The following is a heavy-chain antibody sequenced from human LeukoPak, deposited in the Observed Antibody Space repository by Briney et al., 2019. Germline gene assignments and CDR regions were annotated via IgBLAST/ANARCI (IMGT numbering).Heavy chain of an antibody. J-gene: IGHJ3*02. CDR3: ARRYYDFWSGYYSLAFDI. D-gene: IGHD3-3*01. CDR2: IYPGDSDT. CDR1: GYSFTSYW. Sequence: GESLKISCKGSGYSFTSYWIGWVRQMPGRGLEWMGIIYPGDSDTRYSPSFQGQVTISADKSISTAYLQWSSLKASDTAMYYCARRYYDFWSGYYSLAFDIWGQGTMVTVSS. V-gene: IGHV5-51*01.